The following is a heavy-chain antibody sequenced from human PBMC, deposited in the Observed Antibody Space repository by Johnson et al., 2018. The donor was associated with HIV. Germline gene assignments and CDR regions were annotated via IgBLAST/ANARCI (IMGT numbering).Heavy chain of an antibody. Sequence: QVQLVESGGGVVQPGRSLRLSCAASGFTFSSYGMHWVRQAPGKGLEWVAVMSFDGSDKYYADSVKGRFTISRDNSKNTLYLQMNSLRIDDTGVYYCAKDLGAAELTPDVFDLWGQGTMVTVSS. D-gene: IGHD1-7*01. J-gene: IGHJ3*01. CDR3: AKDLGAAELTPDVFDL. CDR2: MSFDGSDK. CDR1: GFTFSSYG. V-gene: IGHV3-30*18.